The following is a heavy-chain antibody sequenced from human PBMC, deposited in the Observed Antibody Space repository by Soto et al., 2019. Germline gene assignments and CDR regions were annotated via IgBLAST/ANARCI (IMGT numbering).Heavy chain of an antibody. J-gene: IGHJ6*02. D-gene: IGHD1-26*01. CDR3: AKVRVGLSYYHYYAMDL. V-gene: IGHV3-30*18. CDR2: ISYDGSNE. CDR1: RFIFSSFG. Sequence: QVQLAESGGGVVQPGKSLRLSCAASRFIFSSFGMHWVRQAPGKGLEWVAFISYDGSNEYYADSVKGRFTISRDNSKHTVYLQMSSLRTEDTAVYYCAKVRVGLSYYHYYAMDLWGQGTTVTVSS.